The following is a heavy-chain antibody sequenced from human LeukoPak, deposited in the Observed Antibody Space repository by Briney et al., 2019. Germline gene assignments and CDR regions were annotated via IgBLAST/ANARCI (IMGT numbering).Heavy chain of an antibody. V-gene: IGHV4-61*02. Sequence: SETLSLTCTVSGGSISSGSYYWTWIRQPAGKGLEWIGRIYVGGSPNYDPSLEGRLTISIDMSKNQFSLRLNSVTAADTATYFCVRDEDYWGSPHWGQGILVSVSS. J-gene: IGHJ4*02. D-gene: IGHD7-27*01. CDR1: GGSISSGSYY. CDR2: IYVGGSP. CDR3: VRDEDYWGSPH.